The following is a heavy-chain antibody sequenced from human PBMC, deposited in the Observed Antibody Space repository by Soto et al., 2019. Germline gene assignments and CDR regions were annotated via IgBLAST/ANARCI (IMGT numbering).Heavy chain of an antibody. CDR2: IKPGGGST. Sequence: QVQLLQSGAEVRKPGASVKVSCKASGYAFTSYHLHWLRQAPGKGPEWMGIIKPGGGSTSYAQQFRGRLTRTRDTSTSTVYMEMNSLRSEDTAVYYCARELATITRDAFDIWGQGTMVTVSS. CDR1: GYAFTSYH. CDR3: ARELATITRDAFDI. J-gene: IGHJ3*02. V-gene: IGHV1-46*01. D-gene: IGHD4-4*01.